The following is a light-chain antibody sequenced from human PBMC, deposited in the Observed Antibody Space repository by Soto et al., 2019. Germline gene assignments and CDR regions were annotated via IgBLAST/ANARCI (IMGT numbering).Light chain of an antibody. CDR3: QQLNSYPLT. J-gene: IGKJ4*01. V-gene: IGKV1-9*01. Sequence: IQLTQSPSSLSASVGDRVTITCRASQGISSYLAWYQQKPEKAPKLLIYAASTLQSGVPSRFSGSGSGTDFTITISSLQPEDFATYYCQQLNSYPLTFGGGTKVEIK. CDR2: AAS. CDR1: QGISSY.